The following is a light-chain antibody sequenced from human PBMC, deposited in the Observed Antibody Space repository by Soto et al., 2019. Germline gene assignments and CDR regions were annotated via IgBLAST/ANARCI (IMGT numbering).Light chain of an antibody. CDR3: QQVASFPLT. Sequence: DIQMTQSPSSVSASVGDRVTITCRASQGISNWLAWYQQKPGKAPKLLIYAASSLRSGVPSRFSGSGSGTDFTLTISSLRPEDFATYFCQQVASFPLTFGGGTKVEIE. J-gene: IGKJ4*01. V-gene: IGKV1D-12*01. CDR1: QGISNW. CDR2: AAS.